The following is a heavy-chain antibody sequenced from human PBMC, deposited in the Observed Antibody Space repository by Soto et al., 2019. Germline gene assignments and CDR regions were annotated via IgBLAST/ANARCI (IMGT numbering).Heavy chain of an antibody. CDR1: GFIFSDYG. V-gene: IGHV3-33*01. CDR2: IYYDGSNE. D-gene: IGHD1-1*01. CDR3: ARWWNDEEWVETMDV. J-gene: IGHJ6*01. Sequence: QVQLVESGGAVVQPGRSLRLACETSGFIFSDYGMHWVRQAPGKGREWVAVIYYDGSNEHYSDSVRGRFTISRDNSKNILYLQMNSLRAEDTAIYYCARWWNDEEWVETMDVWGQGTTVTVSS.